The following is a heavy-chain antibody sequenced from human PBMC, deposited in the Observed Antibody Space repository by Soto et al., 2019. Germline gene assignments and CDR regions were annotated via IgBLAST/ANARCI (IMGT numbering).Heavy chain of an antibody. J-gene: IGHJ4*02. CDR1: GFTFSSYG. V-gene: IGHV3-33*01. D-gene: IGHD5-12*01. CDR2: IWNDGSEK. Sequence: QVQLVESGGGVVQPGRSLRLSCAASGFTFSSYGMHWVRQAPGKGLDWVAVIWNDGSEKYYEDSVKGRFTISRENSKSTLYLQMTSLRDEDTAVYYCARDSLGRGYDLAYWGQGTLVTVSS. CDR3: ARDSLGRGYDLAY.